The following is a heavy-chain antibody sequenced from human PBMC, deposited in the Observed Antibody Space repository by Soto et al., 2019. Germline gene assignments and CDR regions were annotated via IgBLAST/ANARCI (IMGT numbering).Heavy chain of an antibody. CDR1: GYTFTNYY. CDR2: IHPIVGST. J-gene: IGHJ6*02. Sequence: QVQLVQSGAEVKKPGASVKVSCRASGYTFTNYYMHWVRQAPGQGLEWMGIIHPIVGSTSYAKKFKGRVTLTRDTSTSTVYMELTSLRSDDTAVYSCVREWLLLNDRPDQSYGLDVWGQGTTVIVSS. CDR3: VREWLLLNDRPDQSYGLDV. D-gene: IGHD5-12*01. V-gene: IGHV1-46*01.